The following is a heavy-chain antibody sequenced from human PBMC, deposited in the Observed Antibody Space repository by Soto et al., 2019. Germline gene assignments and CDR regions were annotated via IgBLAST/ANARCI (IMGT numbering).Heavy chain of an antibody. CDR2: ISGPSIYI. Sequence: EVQLVESGGGLVKPGGSLRLSCVASGFTFSGYSINWVRQAPGKGLEWVSYISGPSIYIYYADSVKGRFTIPRDNAKSAVYLQMNSLRAEDTAGYYWARGFRNGFNVWGQGTTVSVSS. CDR1: GFTFSGYS. D-gene: IGHD2-8*01. V-gene: IGHV3-21*01. J-gene: IGHJ6*02. CDR3: ARGFRNGFNV.